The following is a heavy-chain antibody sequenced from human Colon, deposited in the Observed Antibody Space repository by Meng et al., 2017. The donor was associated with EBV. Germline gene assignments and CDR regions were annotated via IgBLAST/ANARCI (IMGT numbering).Heavy chain of an antibody. V-gene: IGHV4-39*06. CDR2: IYYTGST. CDR1: GDSIRGSGDY. CDR3: ARDGPLL. Sequence: RLPRQASGPGLVRPSETLSLTCSVSGDSIRGSGDYWGWVRQPPGKGLEWIGNIYYTGSTYYNPSLKSRVTISVDTSKNQFSLKVTSMTAADTAVYYCARDGPLLWGPGTLVTVSS. J-gene: IGHJ4*02.